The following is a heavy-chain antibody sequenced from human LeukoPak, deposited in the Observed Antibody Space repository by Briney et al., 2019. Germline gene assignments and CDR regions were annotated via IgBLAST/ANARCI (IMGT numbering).Heavy chain of an antibody. Sequence: GGSLRLSCAASGFTFSSYSMNWVRQAPGKGLEWVSAISGSGGSTYYADSVKGRFTISRDNSKNTLYLQMNSLRAEDTAIYYCAKDWTTVTTFDYWGQGTLVTVSS. J-gene: IGHJ4*02. CDR2: ISGSGGST. D-gene: IGHD4-17*01. CDR3: AKDWTTVTTFDY. V-gene: IGHV3-23*01. CDR1: GFTFSSYS.